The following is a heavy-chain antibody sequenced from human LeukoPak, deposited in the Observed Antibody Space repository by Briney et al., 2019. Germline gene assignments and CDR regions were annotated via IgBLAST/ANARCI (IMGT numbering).Heavy chain of an antibody. V-gene: IGHV3-30-3*01. CDR3: ARDLYDSSESAFDT. CDR1: GFTFSNYA. J-gene: IGHJ3*02. Sequence: GGSLRLSCAASGFTFSNYAMHWVRQAPGKGLEWAAVISYDGSNKYYADSVKGRFTISRDNSKNTLYLQMNSLRAEDTAVYYCARDLYDSSESAFDTWGQGTMVTVSS. D-gene: IGHD3-22*01. CDR2: ISYDGSNK.